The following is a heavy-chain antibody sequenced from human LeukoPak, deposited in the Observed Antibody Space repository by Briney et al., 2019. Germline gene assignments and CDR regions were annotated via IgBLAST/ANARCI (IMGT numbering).Heavy chain of an antibody. J-gene: IGHJ3*02. D-gene: IGHD5-24*01. CDR3: ARGRITGHDAFDI. Sequence: PSETLSLICAVYGGSFSGYYWSWIRQPPGKGLEWIGEINHSGSTNYNPSLKSRVTISVDTSKNQFSLKLSSVTAADTAVYYCARGRITGHDAFDIWGQGTMVTVSS. V-gene: IGHV4-34*01. CDR2: INHSGST. CDR1: GGSFSGYY.